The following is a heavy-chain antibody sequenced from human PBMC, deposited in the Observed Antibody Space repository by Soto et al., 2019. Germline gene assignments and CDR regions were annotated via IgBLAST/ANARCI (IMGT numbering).Heavy chain of an antibody. Sequence: GASVKVSCKASGYTFTSYGISWVRQAPGQGLEWMGWISAYDGNTNHAQKLQGRVTMTTDTSTSTAYMELRSLRSDDTAVYYCARAVGLLRGYSYGYWFDPWGQGTLVTVSS. V-gene: IGHV1-18*01. J-gene: IGHJ5*02. CDR1: GYTFTSYG. CDR3: ARAVGLLRGYSYGYWFDP. CDR2: ISAYDGNT. D-gene: IGHD5-18*01.